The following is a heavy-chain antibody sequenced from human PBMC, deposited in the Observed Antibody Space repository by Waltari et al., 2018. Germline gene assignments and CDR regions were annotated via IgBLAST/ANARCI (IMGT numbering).Heavy chain of an antibody. V-gene: IGHV1-46*01. CDR3: ALDTGALWMDV. D-gene: IGHD2-21*01. CDR1: EYTFTSSY. J-gene: IGHJ6*02. Sequence: QVQLVQSGAEVKKPGASVKISCKTSEYTFTSSYIHWVRQAPGQGLEWMGIINPSGGSTNYAQKFQGRVTMTRDTSTSTVYMELSSLRSEDTAVDYCALDTGALWMDVWGQGTTVTVSS. CDR2: INPSGGST.